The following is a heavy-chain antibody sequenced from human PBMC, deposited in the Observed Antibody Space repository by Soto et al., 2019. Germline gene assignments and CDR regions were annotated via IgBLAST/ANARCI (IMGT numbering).Heavy chain of an antibody. Sequence: LRLSCAASGFNFDDYAMHWVRQAPGKGLDWVSGISWNSGNIAYAESVKGRFTISRDNAKNSLYLQMNSLRTEDTALYYCAKDTRLYYYFGMDVWGQGTTVTV. CDR1: GFNFDDYA. V-gene: IGHV3-9*01. CDR2: ISWNSGNI. CDR3: AKDTRLYYYFGMDV. J-gene: IGHJ6*02.